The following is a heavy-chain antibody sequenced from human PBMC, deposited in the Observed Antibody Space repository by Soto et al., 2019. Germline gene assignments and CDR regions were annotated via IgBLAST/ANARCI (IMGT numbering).Heavy chain of an antibody. CDR1: GFTFISYA. Sequence: QVQLVESGGGVVQPGRSLRLSCAASGFTFISYAMHWVRQAPGKGLEWVAVISFDGSTEYYADSVKGRFTISRDNSKNTVYLQMNRLRSEETAVYYCARSRHGSGSYTHFYYGLDVWGQGTTVTVSS. D-gene: IGHD3-10*01. V-gene: IGHV3-30-3*01. CDR2: ISFDGSTE. J-gene: IGHJ6*02. CDR3: ARSRHGSGSYTHFYYGLDV.